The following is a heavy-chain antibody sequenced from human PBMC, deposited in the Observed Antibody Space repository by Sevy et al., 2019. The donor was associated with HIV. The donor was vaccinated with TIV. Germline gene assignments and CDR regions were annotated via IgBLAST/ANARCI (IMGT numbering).Heavy chain of an antibody. D-gene: IGHD2-2*01. Sequence: GGSLRLSCAASGFTFSSYSMNWVRQAPGKGLEWVSSISSSSSYIYYADSVKGRLTISRDNAKNSLYLQMNSLRAEDTAVYYRPGGCSTSCYGDYYYYGMDVWGQGTTVTVSS. V-gene: IGHV3-21*01. CDR2: ISSSSSYI. CDR3: PGGCSTSCYGDYYYYGMDV. J-gene: IGHJ6*02. CDR1: GFTFSSYS.